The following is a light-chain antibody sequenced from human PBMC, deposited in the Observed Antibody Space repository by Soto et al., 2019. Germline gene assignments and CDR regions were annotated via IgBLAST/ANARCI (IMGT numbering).Light chain of an antibody. V-gene: IGKV1-8*01. J-gene: IGKJ5*01. CDR1: QGISSY. Sequence: AIRMTQSPSXXSAXXGXRVTITCRSSQGISSYLAWYQQKPGKAPKLLIYAASTLQSGVPSRFRGSGSGTDFTLTISSLQPEDFAIYYCQQSNSFPPTFGQGTRLEIK. CDR3: QQSNSFPPT. CDR2: AAS.